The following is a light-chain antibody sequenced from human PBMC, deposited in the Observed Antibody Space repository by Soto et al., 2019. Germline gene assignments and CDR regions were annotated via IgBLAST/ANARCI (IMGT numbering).Light chain of an antibody. CDR3: QQYET. J-gene: IGKJ1*01. Sequence: EIVLTQSPGTLSLSPGERATLSCRAGPSVANFVAWYQQKPGQAPRLVIYGASNRATGIPDRFSGSGSGTDFTLTVSRLEPEDFAVYYCQQYETFGQGTKVDIK. CDR1: PSVANF. V-gene: IGKV3-20*01. CDR2: GAS.